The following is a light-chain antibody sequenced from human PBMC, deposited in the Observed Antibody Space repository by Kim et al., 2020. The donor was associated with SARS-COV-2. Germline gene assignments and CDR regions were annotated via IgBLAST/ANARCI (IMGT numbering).Light chain of an antibody. Sequence: GERATLFGRASKSINPDFVAWYQQKSGQAPRLLLQRASTRATGIPDRFSGSGSGTDFTLTINRREPEDYAVYYCQEYDSPVHTFGQGTKVDIK. J-gene: IGKJ1*01. CDR2: RAS. CDR3: QEYDSPVHT. CDR1: KSINPDF. V-gene: IGKV3-20*01.